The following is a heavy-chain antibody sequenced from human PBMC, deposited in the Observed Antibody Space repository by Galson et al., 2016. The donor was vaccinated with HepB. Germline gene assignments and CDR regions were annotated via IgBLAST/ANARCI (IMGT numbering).Heavy chain of an antibody. CDR1: GFSLSTTGVH. CDR3: AYGPDY. V-gene: IGHV2-5*02. Sequence: ALVKPTQTLTLTCTISGFSLSTTGVHVGWIRQPPGKALEWLTLIYWDDDKRCSASLKSRLTITKDASKNQVVLTMTNMDPLDTATYYCAYGPDYWGRGTLVTVSS. CDR2: IYWDDDK. J-gene: IGHJ4*02. D-gene: IGHD4-17*01.